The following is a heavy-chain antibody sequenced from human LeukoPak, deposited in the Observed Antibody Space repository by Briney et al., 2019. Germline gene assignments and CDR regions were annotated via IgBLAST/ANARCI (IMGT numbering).Heavy chain of an antibody. CDR3: AKVSGSSSWYDAFDI. V-gene: IGHV3-21*04. CDR2: ISSSSSYI. J-gene: IGHJ3*02. D-gene: IGHD6-13*01. Sequence: SGGSLRLSCAASGFTFSSYSMNWVRQAPGKGLEWVSSISSSSSYIYYADSVKGRFTISRDNAKNSLYLQMNSLRAEDTAVYYCAKVSGSSSWYDAFDIWGQGTMVTVSS. CDR1: GFTFSSYS.